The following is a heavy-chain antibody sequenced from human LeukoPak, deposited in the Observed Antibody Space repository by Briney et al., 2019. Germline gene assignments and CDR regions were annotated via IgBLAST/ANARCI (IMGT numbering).Heavy chain of an antibody. Sequence: SETLSLTCTVSGYSISSGYYWGWIRQPPGKGLEWIGSIYHSGRTFYNPSLKSRVTISVDTSKNQFSLKLSSVTAADTAVYYCATTTIRLGYWGQGTLVTVSS. V-gene: IGHV4-38-2*02. D-gene: IGHD1-26*01. CDR2: IYHSGRT. CDR1: GYSISSGYY. CDR3: ATTTIRLGY. J-gene: IGHJ4*02.